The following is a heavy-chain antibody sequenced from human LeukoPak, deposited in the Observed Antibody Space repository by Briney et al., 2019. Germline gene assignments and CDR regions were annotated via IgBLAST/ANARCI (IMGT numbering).Heavy chain of an antibody. D-gene: IGHD3-10*02. Sequence: GGSLRLSCAASGFTFSSYWMHWVRHDPGKGLVWVSRIKSDGSITSYADSVKGRFTISRDNAKNTLYLQMNSLRAEDTAVYYCAELGITMIGGVWGKGTTVTISS. CDR2: IKSDGSIT. V-gene: IGHV3-74*01. CDR3: AELGITMIGGV. J-gene: IGHJ6*04. CDR1: GFTFSSYW.